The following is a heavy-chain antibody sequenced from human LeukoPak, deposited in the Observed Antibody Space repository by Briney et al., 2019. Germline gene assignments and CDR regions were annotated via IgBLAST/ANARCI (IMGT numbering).Heavy chain of an antibody. CDR1: GFIFNSHW. CDR3: RKEVPGDIVYLDY. J-gene: IGHJ4*02. Sequence: GGSLRLSCAASGFIFNSHWMSWVRQAPGKGLEWVSAISGSGGSTYYADSVKGRFTISRDNSKNTLYLQMNSLRAEDTAVYYCRKEVPGDIVYLDYWGQGTLVTVSS. D-gene: IGHD2-2*02. CDR2: ISGSGGST. V-gene: IGHV3-23*01.